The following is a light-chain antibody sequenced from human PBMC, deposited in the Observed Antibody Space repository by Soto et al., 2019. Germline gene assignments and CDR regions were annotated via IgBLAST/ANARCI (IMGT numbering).Light chain of an antibody. CDR2: EVS. V-gene: IGLV2-14*01. J-gene: IGLJ1*01. CDR3: SSYSSSSTPSYV. CDR1: SSDVGGYNY. Sequence: QSALTQPASVSGSPGQSITISCTGTSSDVGGYNYVSWYQQHPGKAPNLMIYEVSNRPSGVSNRFSGSKSGNTASLTISGLQAEDEADYYCSSYSSSSTPSYVFGTGTKVTVL.